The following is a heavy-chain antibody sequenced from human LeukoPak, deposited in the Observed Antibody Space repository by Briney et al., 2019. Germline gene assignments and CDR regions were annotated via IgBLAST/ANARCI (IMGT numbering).Heavy chain of an antibody. D-gene: IGHD3-22*01. CDR3: ARHDSSGPGDH. Sequence: PSETLSLTCTVSGGSIGSYYWSWIRQPPGKGLEWIGYIYYSGSTNYNPSLKSRVTISVDTSKNQFSLKLSSVTAADTAVYYCARHDSSGPGDHWGQGTLVTVSS. CDR1: GGSIGSYY. CDR2: IYYSGST. V-gene: IGHV4-59*08. J-gene: IGHJ4*02.